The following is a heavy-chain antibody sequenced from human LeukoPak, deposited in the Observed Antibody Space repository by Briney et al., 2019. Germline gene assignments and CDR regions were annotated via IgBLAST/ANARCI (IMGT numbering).Heavy chain of an antibody. CDR1: GFTFSSYE. Sequence: VGSLRLSCAASGFTFSSYEMNWVRQAPGKGLEWVSYISSSGSTIYYADSVKGRFTISRDNAKNSLYLQMNSLRAEDTAVYYCARDLGFGYYDSSGPEDYFDYWGQGTLVTVSS. V-gene: IGHV3-48*03. CDR3: ARDLGFGYYDSSGPEDYFDY. J-gene: IGHJ4*02. D-gene: IGHD3-22*01. CDR2: ISSSGSTI.